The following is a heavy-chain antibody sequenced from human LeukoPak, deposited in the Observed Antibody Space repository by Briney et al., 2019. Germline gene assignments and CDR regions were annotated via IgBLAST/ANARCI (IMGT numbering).Heavy chain of an antibody. Sequence: GGSLRLSCAASGFTFSRSWMGWVRQAPGKGLEWVANIKQDRTSKYYVDSVMGRFTISRDNAENSVYLQMNSRRAGDTAVYYCGGHGDYCFDLWGPGSRVTVYS. CDR3: GGHGDYCFDL. CDR2: IKQDRTSK. CDR1: GFTFSRSW. J-gene: IGHJ4*02. V-gene: IGHV3-7*02. D-gene: IGHD2-21*01.